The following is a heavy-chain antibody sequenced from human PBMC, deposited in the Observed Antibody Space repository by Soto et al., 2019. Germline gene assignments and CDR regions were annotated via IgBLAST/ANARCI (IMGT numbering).Heavy chain of an antibody. CDR2: IIPIFGTA. CDR1: GGTFSSYA. Sequence: QVQLVQSGAEVKKPGSSVKVSCKASGGTFSSYAISWVRQAPGQGLEWMGGIIPIFGTANYAQKFQGRVTIPADEATSSASMERGSLRSEDTAVYYCVRPSQGYLNWFDPWGQGTLVTVSS. V-gene: IGHV1-69*12. CDR3: VRPSQGYLNWFDP. D-gene: IGHD1-1*01. J-gene: IGHJ5*02.